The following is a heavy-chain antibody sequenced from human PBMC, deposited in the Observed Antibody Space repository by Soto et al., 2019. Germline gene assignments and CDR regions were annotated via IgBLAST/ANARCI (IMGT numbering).Heavy chain of an antibody. V-gene: IGHV1-18*01. Sequence: ASVKVSCKASGYTINTYGIGRVRQAPGQGLEWMGWISAYNGDTKYAQKFQGSVTMTTDASTSTAYMELRSLRSDDTGVYYCARDLIAVRPGWFDPWGQGTLVTVSS. CDR2: ISAYNGDT. J-gene: IGHJ5*02. D-gene: IGHD6-6*01. CDR3: ARDLIAVRPGWFDP. CDR1: GYTINTYG.